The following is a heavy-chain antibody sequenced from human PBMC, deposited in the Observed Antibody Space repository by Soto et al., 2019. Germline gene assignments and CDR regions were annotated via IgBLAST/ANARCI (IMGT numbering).Heavy chain of an antibody. CDR2: IDQSDSYT. CDR1: GYNFPYFW. D-gene: IGHD1-1*01. Sequence: PGESLKISCEGSGYNFPYFWITWLRQMPGKGLEWMGTIDQSDSYTDYSPSFQGHVTLSADKSRSTAYLQWSSLKASDTAMYYCARHQRLAERLSAIEYWGQGTTVTVSS. CDR3: ARHQRLAERLSAIEY. J-gene: IGHJ4*02. V-gene: IGHV5-10-1*01.